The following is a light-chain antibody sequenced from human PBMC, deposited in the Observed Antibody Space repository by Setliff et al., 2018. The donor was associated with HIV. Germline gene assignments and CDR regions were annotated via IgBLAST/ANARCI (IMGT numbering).Light chain of an antibody. CDR1: STDVGGYNS. Sequence: QSVLAQPRSVSGSPGQSVTISCTGTSTDVGGYNSVSWYQQHPGKAPKLMIYDVIKRPSGVPDRFSGSKSGNTASLTISGLQAEDEADYYCCSYGGAYTFQVFGTGTRSPS. V-gene: IGLV2-11*01. CDR2: DVI. CDR3: CSYGGAYTFQV. J-gene: IGLJ1*01.